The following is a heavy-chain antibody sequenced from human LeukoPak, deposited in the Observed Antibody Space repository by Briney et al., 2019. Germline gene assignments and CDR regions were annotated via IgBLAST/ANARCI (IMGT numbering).Heavy chain of an antibody. CDR2: IYPGDSDT. Sequence: GESLKISCKGSGYSFTTDWIAWVRQMPGKGLEWMGIIYPGDSDTRYSPSFQGQVTISADKSISTAYLQWSSLKASDTAMYYCARHQSITMIQDPYGMDVWGQGTTVTVSS. V-gene: IGHV5-51*01. CDR1: GYSFTTDW. D-gene: IGHD3-22*01. CDR3: ARHQSITMIQDPYGMDV. J-gene: IGHJ6*02.